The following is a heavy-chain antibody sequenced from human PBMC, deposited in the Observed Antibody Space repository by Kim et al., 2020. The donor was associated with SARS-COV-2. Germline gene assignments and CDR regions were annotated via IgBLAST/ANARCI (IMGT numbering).Heavy chain of an antibody. D-gene: IGHD2-2*01. V-gene: IGHV3-21*01. CDR3: ARDRELGRIVPYYFDY. CDR1: GFTFSSYS. J-gene: IGHJ4*02. CDR2: ISSSSSYI. Sequence: GGSLRLSCAASGFTFSSYSMNWVRQAPGKGLEWVSSISSSSSYIYYADSVKGRFTISRDNAKNSLYLQMNSLRAEDTAVYYCARDRELGRIVPYYFDYWGQGTLVTVSS.